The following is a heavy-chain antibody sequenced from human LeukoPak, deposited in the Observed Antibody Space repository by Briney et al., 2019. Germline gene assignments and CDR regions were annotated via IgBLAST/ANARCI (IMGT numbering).Heavy chain of an antibody. CDR2: ISTSGSTK. CDR3: ARDVEMDY. CDR1: GFTFSSYE. D-gene: IGHD5-24*01. V-gene: IGHV3-48*03. J-gene: IGHJ4*02. Sequence: GGSLRLSCATSGFTFSSYEMNWVRQAPGKGLEWVSYISTSGSTKYYAESVKGRFTISRDNAKNSLYLQMNSLSAEDTAVYYCARDVEMDYSGQGTLVTVSS.